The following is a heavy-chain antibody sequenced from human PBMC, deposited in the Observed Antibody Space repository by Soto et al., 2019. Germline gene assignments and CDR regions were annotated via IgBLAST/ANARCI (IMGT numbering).Heavy chain of an antibody. CDR2: ISYDGSNK. D-gene: IGHD3-10*01. CDR1: GFTFSSYG. J-gene: IGHJ5*02. V-gene: IGHV3-30*18. CDR3: AKDTTLEVRGDIWFDP. Sequence: HPGGSLRLSCAASGFTFSSYGMHWVRQAPGKGLEWVAVISYDGSNKYYADSVKGRFTISRDNSKNTLYLQMNSLRAEDTAVYYCAKDTTLEVRGDIWFDPWGQGTLVTVSS.